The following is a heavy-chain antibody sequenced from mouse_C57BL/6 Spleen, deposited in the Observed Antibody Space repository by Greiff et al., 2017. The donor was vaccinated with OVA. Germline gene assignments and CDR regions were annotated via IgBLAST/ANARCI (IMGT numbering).Heavy chain of an antibody. V-gene: IGHV5-9*01. CDR3: ARRDGSSYYFDY. D-gene: IGHD1-1*01. Sequence: EVQRVESGGGLVKPGGSLKLSCAASGFTFSSYTMSWVRQTPEKRLEWVATISGGGGNTYYPDSVKGRFTISRDNAKNTLYLQMSSLRSEDTALYYCARRDGSSYYFDYWGQGTTLTVSS. J-gene: IGHJ2*01. CDR2: ISGGGGNT. CDR1: GFTFSSYT.